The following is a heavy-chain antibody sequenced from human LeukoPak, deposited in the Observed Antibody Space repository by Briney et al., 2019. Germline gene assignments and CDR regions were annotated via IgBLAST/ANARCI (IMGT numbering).Heavy chain of an antibody. Sequence: PSETLSLTCTVSNGSISRSSYYWGWIRQPPGKGLEWIGSIYYSGSTYYNPSLKSRVTISVDTSKNQFSLKLSSVTAADTAVYYCARHGESASQVAETDYWGQGTLVTVSS. CDR3: ARHGESASQVAETDY. J-gene: IGHJ4*02. CDR2: IYYSGST. D-gene: IGHD3-3*01. V-gene: IGHV4-39*01. CDR1: NGSISRSSYY.